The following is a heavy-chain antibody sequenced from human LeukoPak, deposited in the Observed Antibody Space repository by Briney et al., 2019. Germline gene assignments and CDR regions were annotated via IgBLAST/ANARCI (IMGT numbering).Heavy chain of an antibody. CDR3: ARSELTSYFDY. D-gene: IGHD1-26*01. J-gene: IGHJ4*02. V-gene: IGHV4-59*12. Sequence: SETLSLTCTVSGGSISSYYWSWIRQTPGKGLQWIGYVYNTGSTNYNPSLKSRVTISVDTSKNQFSLKLSSVTAADTAVYYCARSELTSYFDYWGQGTLVTVSS. CDR2: VYNTGST. CDR1: GGSISSYY.